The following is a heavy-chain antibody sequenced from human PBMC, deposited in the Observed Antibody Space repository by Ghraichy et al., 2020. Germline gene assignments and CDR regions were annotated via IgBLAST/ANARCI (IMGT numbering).Heavy chain of an antibody. V-gene: IGHV4-34*01. Sequence: LSLTCAVYGGSFSGYYWSWIRQPPGKGLEWIGEINHSGSTNYNPSLKSRVTISVDTSKNQFSLKLSPVTAADTAVYYCAREGSGDTAMSPFDYWGQGTLVTVSS. CDR3: AREGSGDTAMSPFDY. J-gene: IGHJ4*02. CDR2: INHSGST. D-gene: IGHD5-18*01. CDR1: GGSFSGYY.